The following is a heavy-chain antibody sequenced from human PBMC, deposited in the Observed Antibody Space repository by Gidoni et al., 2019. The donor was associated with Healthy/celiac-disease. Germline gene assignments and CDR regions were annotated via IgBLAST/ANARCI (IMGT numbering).Heavy chain of an antibody. V-gene: IGHV3-33*01. D-gene: IGHD6-13*01. Sequence: QVQLVESGGGVVQPGRSLRLSCAASGFTFSSYGMHWVRQAPGKGLEWVAVIWYDGSNKYYADSVKGRFTISRDNSKNTLYLQMNSLRAEDTAVYYCARECSSWYQQWLHYFDYWGQGTLVTVSS. CDR1: GFTFSSYG. CDR3: ARECSSWYQQWLHYFDY. J-gene: IGHJ4*02. CDR2: IWYDGSNK.